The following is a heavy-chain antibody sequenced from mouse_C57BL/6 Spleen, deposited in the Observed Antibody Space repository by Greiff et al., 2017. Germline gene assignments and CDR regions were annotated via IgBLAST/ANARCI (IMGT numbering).Heavy chain of an antibody. D-gene: IGHD1-1*01. CDR2: INPSNGGT. CDR3: AREDEFITTVVDAMDY. CDR1: GYTFTSYW. J-gene: IGHJ4*01. Sequence: QVQLQQSGTELVKPGASVKLSCKASGYTFTSYWMHWVKQRPGQGLEWIGNINPSNGGTNYNEKFKSKATLTVDKSSSTAYMQLSSLTSEDSAVYYCAREDEFITTVVDAMDYWGQGTSVTVSS. V-gene: IGHV1-53*01.